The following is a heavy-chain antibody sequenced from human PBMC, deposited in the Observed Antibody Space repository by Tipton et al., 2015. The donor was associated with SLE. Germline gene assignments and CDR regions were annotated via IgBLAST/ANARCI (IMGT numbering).Heavy chain of an antibody. CDR2: VFHTGNT. J-gene: IGHJ3*02. D-gene: IGHD1-14*01. Sequence: TLSLTCTVSGGSISLTSFNWGWIRQPPGEGLECFGRVFHTGNTYYNPSLMSPVTISVDTSKIQFSLKLRSVTAAGTAVYYCARPDRMWGQGTMGSVSS. CDR3: ARPDRM. V-gene: IGHV4-39*07. CDR1: GGSISLTSFN.